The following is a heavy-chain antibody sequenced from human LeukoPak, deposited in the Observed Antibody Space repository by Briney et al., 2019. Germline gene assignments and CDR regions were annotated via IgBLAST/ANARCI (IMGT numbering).Heavy chain of an antibody. J-gene: IGHJ3*02. D-gene: IGHD3-10*01. CDR2: IYHSGST. V-gene: IGHV4-30-2*01. Sequence: PSQTLSLTCTVSGGSISSGGYYWSWIRQPPGKGLEWIGYIYHSGSTYYNPSLKSRVTISVDRSKNQFSLKLSSVTAADTAVYYCARDLSRGGSGSYNGDAFDIWGQGTMVTVSS. CDR1: GGSISSGGYY. CDR3: ARDLSRGGSGSYNGDAFDI.